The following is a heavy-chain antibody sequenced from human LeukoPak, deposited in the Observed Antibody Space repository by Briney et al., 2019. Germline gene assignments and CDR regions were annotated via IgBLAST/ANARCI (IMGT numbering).Heavy chain of an antibody. CDR2: IVVGSGNT. Sequence: SVKVSCKASGFTFTSSAVQWVRQARGQRLEWIGWIVVGSGNTNHAQKFQERVTITRDMSTSTAYMELSSLRSEDTAVYYCAADRSHPRYSYGTHYYGMDVWGKGTTVTVSS. J-gene: IGHJ6*04. D-gene: IGHD5-18*01. CDR1: GFTFTSSA. CDR3: AADRSHPRYSYGTHYYGMDV. V-gene: IGHV1-58*01.